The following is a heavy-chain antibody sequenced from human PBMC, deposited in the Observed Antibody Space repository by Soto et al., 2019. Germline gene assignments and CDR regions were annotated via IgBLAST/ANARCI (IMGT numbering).Heavy chain of an antibody. CDR1: GGSFSGYY. J-gene: IGHJ4*02. Sequence: QVQLQQWGAGLLKPSETLSLTCAVYGGSFSGYYWTWIRQPPGTGLEWIGEINHSGSTNYNPSLKXXVTISVDTSKNQFSLRLTSVTAADTAVYYCARDKITGLFDYWCQGTLVTVSS. V-gene: IGHV4-34*01. D-gene: IGHD2-8*02. CDR2: INHSGST. CDR3: ARDKITGLFDY.